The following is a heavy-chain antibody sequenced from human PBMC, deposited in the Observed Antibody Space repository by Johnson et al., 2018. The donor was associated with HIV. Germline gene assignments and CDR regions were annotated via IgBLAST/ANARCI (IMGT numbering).Heavy chain of an antibody. J-gene: IGHJ3*02. D-gene: IGHD6-19*01. CDR3: AKGSGSGWLRDAFDI. CDR1: GFTFSSYG. Sequence: VQLVESGGGLVQPGGSLRLSCAASGFTFSSYGMSWVRQAPGKGLEWVSGVTGTGGDTYYAESVKGRFTISRDNSKNTLYLEMNSLRAEDTAVYYCAKGSGSGWLRDAFDIWGQGTMVTVSS. CDR2: VTGTGGDT. V-gene: IGHV3-23*04.